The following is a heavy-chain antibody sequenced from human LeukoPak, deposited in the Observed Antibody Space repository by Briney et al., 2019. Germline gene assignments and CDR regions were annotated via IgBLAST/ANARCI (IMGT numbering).Heavy chain of an antibody. Sequence: ASVKVSCKASGYTFTGYYMHWVRQAPGQGLEWMGWINPNSGGTNYAQKFQGRVTMTRDTSISTAYMELSRLRSDDTAVYYCARVGGGIDSSSWMYLDLWGRGTLVTVSS. V-gene: IGHV1-2*02. D-gene: IGHD6-13*01. CDR3: ARVGGGIDSSSWMYLDL. CDR2: INPNSGGT. CDR1: GYTFTGYY. J-gene: IGHJ2*01.